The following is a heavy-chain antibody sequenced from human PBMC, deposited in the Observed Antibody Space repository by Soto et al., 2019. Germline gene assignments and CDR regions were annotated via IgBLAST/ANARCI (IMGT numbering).Heavy chain of an antibody. Sequence: SETLSLTCTVSGGSISSYYWSWIRQPAGKGLEWIGRIYTSGSTNYNPSPKSRVTMSVDTSKNQFSLKLSSVTAADTAVYYCASSYYYDSSGPNWFDPWGQGTLVTVSS. J-gene: IGHJ5*02. CDR2: IYTSGST. D-gene: IGHD3-22*01. V-gene: IGHV4-4*07. CDR1: GGSISSYY. CDR3: ASSYYYDSSGPNWFDP.